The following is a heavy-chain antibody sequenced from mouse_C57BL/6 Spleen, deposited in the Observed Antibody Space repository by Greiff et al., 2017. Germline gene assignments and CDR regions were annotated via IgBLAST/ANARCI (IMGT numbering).Heavy chain of an antibody. CDR2: LDPNRGGT. CDR3: ARFITTRYY. Sequence: QVPLKQPGAELVTPGASVKLSCKASGYTFTSYCMHWVKQRPGRGLEWIGRLDPNRGGTKYNEKFKSTATLTVVRPSSAAYMQLSCLTSADSAVYCSARFITTRYYWGQGPSVSFSS. J-gene: IGHJ4*01. V-gene: IGHV1-72*01. CDR1: GYTFTSYC. D-gene: IGHD1-1*01.